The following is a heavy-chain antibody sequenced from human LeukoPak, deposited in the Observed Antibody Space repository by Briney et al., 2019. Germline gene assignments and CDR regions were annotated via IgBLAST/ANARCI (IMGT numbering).Heavy chain of an antibody. J-gene: IGHJ4*02. CDR3: ARGLGSSWYAAYDY. CDR2: ISAYNGNT. Sequence: GASAKVSCKASGYTFTSYGISWVRQAPGQGLEWMGWISAYNGNTNYAQKLQGRVTMTTDTSTSTAYMELRSLRSDDTALYYCARGLGSSWYAAYDYWGQGTLVTVSS. CDR1: GYTFTSYG. D-gene: IGHD6-13*01. V-gene: IGHV1-18*01.